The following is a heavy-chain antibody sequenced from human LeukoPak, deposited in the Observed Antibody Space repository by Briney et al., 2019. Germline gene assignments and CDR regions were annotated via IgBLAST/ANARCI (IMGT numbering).Heavy chain of an antibody. D-gene: IGHD1-14*01. V-gene: IGHV4-31*03. CDR1: GGSISSGGYY. CDR2: IYYSGST. CDR3: AREISGSEGGNYYYMDV. Sequence: SETLSLTCTVSGGSISSGGYYWSWIRQHPGKGLEWIGYIYYSGSTYYNPSLKSRVTISVDTSKNQFSLKLSSVTAAGTAVYYCAREISGSEGGNYYYMDVWGKGTTVTVSS. J-gene: IGHJ6*03.